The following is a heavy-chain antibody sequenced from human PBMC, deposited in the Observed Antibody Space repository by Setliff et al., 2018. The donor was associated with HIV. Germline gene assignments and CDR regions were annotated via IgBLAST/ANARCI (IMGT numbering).Heavy chain of an antibody. CDR3: ARALGRGNADY. V-gene: IGHV3-7*01. Sequence: PGGSLRLSCAASGFGFVDAWMNWIRQAPGKGLEWVANIKQDGSEEHYVGSVKGRFTVSRDNVKNSLYLQMNSLTAEDTGVYYCARALGRGNADYWGQGTLVTVSS. CDR1: GFGFVDAW. J-gene: IGHJ4*02. D-gene: IGHD1-1*01. CDR2: IKQDGSEE.